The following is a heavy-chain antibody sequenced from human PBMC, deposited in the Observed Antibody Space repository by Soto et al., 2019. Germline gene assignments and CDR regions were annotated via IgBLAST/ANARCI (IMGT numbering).Heavy chain of an antibody. Sequence: GGSLRLSCAASGFTFSSYSMNWVRQAPGKGLEWVSSISSSSSYIYYADSVKGRFTISRDNAKNSLYLQMNSLRAEDTAVYYCARDEKVRGYSYYYMDGWGKGPTVTVSS. CDR3: ARDEKVRGYSYYYMDG. V-gene: IGHV3-21*01. D-gene: IGHD3-10*01. CDR1: GFTFSSYS. J-gene: IGHJ6*03. CDR2: ISSSSSYI.